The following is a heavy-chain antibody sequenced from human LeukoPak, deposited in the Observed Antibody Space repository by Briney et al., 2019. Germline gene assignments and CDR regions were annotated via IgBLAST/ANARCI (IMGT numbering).Heavy chain of an antibody. CDR3: AKEPVGEWEPRRVDYFDY. J-gene: IGHJ4*02. CDR2: IRYDGSNK. D-gene: IGHD1-26*01. CDR1: GFTFSSYG. Sequence: RGSLRLSCAASGFTFSSYGMHWVRQAPGKGLEWVAFIRYDGSNKYYADSVKGRFTISRDNSKNTLYLQMNSLRAEDMAVYYCAKEPVGEWEPRRVDYFDYWGQGTLVTVSS. V-gene: IGHV3-30*02.